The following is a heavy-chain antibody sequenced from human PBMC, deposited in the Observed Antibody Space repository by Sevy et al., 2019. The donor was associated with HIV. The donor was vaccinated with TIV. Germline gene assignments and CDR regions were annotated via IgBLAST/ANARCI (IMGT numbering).Heavy chain of an antibody. Sequence: GGSLRLSCAASGFTFSIYAMTWVRQAPGKGLEWVSVISISGADTYYADSVKGRFTISRDNSKNTLYLQMNSLRAEDTAVYYCAKDRVSGSYYTGDFDYWDQGTLVTVSS. V-gene: IGHV3-23*01. CDR2: ISISGADT. D-gene: IGHD3-10*01. CDR1: GFTFSIYA. CDR3: AKDRVSGSYYTGDFDY. J-gene: IGHJ4*02.